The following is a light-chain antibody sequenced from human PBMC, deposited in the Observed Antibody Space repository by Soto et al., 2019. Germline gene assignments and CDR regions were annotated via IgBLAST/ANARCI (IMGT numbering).Light chain of an antibody. Sequence: EIVLTQSPGTLSLSPGERATLSCRASQSVSYSYLAWYQQKPGQAPRLLIYGASSRATGIPDRFSGSGSATDFTLTISRLEPEDFAVYYYQHYGSSPPSFTFGPVTKVDVK. CDR2: GAS. CDR1: QSVSYSY. CDR3: QHYGSSPPSFT. J-gene: IGKJ3*01. V-gene: IGKV3-20*01.